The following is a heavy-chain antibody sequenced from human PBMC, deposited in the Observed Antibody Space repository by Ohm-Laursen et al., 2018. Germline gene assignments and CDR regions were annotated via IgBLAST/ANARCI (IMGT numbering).Heavy chain of an antibody. D-gene: IGHD3-16*01. CDR3: AKVEGYAGAH. CDR2: ISWNNGYI. V-gene: IGHV3-9*01. J-gene: IGHJ4*02. CDR1: GFTFDNYA. Sequence: SLRLSCAATGFTFDNYAMHWVRQAPGKGLEWVSGISWNNGYIGYADSVKGRFTISRDNAKNSLYLQMNSLRAEDTALYYCAKVEGYAGAHWGQGTLVTVSS.